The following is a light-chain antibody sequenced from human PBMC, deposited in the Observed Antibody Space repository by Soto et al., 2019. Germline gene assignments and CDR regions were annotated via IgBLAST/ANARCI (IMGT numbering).Light chain of an antibody. CDR1: SSDIGAYNS. Sequence: QSVLTQPASVSASPGQSITISCTGTSSDIGAYNSVSWYQQHPGKATQLMIYDVSYRPSGISSRFSGSKSGNTASLTISGLQADDEADYYCASYTSARIRVFGGGTKVTVL. V-gene: IGLV2-14*01. CDR3: ASYTSARIRV. J-gene: IGLJ2*01. CDR2: DVS.